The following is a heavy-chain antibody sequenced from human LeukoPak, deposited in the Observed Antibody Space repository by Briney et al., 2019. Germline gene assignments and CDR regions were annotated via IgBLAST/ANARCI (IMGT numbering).Heavy chain of an antibody. CDR1: GGSLSSYY. V-gene: IGHV4-59*01. J-gene: IGHJ3*02. CDR2: IYYSGHT. CDR3: ARVTRLGAFDI. D-gene: IGHD7-27*01. Sequence: SETLSLTCTVSGGSLSSYYWSWMRPPPRKGLEWIGKIYYSGHTNYDPSLKSRVTISGDNSKNQFSLKLSSVTAEDTAVYYCARVTRLGAFDICGQGTMVTVSS.